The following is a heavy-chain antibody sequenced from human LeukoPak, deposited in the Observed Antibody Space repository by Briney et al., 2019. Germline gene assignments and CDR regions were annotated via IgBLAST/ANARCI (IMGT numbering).Heavy chain of an antibody. D-gene: IGHD6-6*01. Sequence: GESLKISCKGSGYTFTSYWIGWVRQMPGKGLEWMGIIYPGDSDTRYSPSFQGQVTISADKSVTTAYLRWSSLQALDTAMYYCASQIYSSLSFDYWGQGTLVTVSS. V-gene: IGHV5-51*01. J-gene: IGHJ4*02. CDR3: ASQIYSSLSFDY. CDR1: GYTFTSYW. CDR2: IYPGDSDT.